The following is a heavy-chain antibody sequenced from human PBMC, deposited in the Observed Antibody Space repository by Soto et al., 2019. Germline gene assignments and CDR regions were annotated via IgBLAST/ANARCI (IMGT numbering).Heavy chain of an antibody. CDR1: GGSFSGYY. CDR3: AREPTYYYGSGSYYPFYFDY. V-gene: IGHV4-34*01. CDR2: INHSGST. J-gene: IGHJ4*02. Sequence: LSLTCAVYGGSFSGYYWSWIRQPPGKGLEWIGEINHSGSTNYNPSLKSRVTISVDTSKNQFSLKLSSVTAADTAVYYCAREPTYYYGSGSYYPFYFDYWGQGTLVTVSS. D-gene: IGHD3-10*01.